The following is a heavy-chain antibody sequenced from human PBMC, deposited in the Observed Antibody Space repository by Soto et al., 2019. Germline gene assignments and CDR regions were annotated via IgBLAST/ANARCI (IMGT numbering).Heavy chain of an antibody. J-gene: IGHJ4*02. CDR1: GYTFTSYG. Sequence: QVQLVQSGAEVKKPGASVKVSCKASGYTFTSYGISWVRQTPGQGLEWMGWISAYNGNTNYAQKLQGRVTMTTDTSTSTAYMELRSLRSDDTAVYYCVRVQPSRTSGYDTGGYWGQGTLVTVSS. D-gene: IGHD5-12*01. CDR2: ISAYNGNT. V-gene: IGHV1-18*01. CDR3: VRVQPSRTSGYDTGGY.